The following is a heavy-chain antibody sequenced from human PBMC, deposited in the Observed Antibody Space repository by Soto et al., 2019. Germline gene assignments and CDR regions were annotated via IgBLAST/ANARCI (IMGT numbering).Heavy chain of an antibody. J-gene: IGHJ3*02. CDR2: IIPIFGTA. CDR1: GGTFSSYA. V-gene: IGHV1-69*13. CDR3: ARLNVKVNTAGAFDI. D-gene: IGHD5-18*01. Sequence: SVKVSCKASGGTFSSYAISWVRQAPGQGLEWMGGIIPIFGTANYAQKFQGRVTITADESTSTAYMELSSLRSEDTAVYYCARLNVKVNTAGAFDIWGQGTMVTVSS.